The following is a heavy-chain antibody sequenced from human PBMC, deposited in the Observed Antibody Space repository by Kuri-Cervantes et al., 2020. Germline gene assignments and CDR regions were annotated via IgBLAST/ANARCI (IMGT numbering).Heavy chain of an antibody. D-gene: IGHD5-18*01. J-gene: IGHJ5*02. CDR1: GYTFTSYA. V-gene: IGHV1-3*01. CDR2: INAGNGNT. CDR3: ARVVDTAIGGWFDP. Sequence: ASVKVSCKASGYTFTSYAMHWVRQAPGQRLEWMGWINAGNGNTKYSQKFQGRVTITRDTSASTAYMELRSLRSDDTAVYYCARVVDTAIGGWFDPWGQGTLVTVSS.